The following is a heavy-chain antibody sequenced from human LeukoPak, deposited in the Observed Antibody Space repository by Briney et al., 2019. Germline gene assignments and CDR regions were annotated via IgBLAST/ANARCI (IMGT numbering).Heavy chain of an antibody. CDR1: GYTFTSYG. CDR2: ISAYNGNT. V-gene: IGHV1-18*01. J-gene: IGHJ4*02. CDR3: AIRAVKNGSGSYHY. Sequence: ASVKVSCTASGYTFTSYGISWVRQAPGQGLEWMGWISAYNGNTNFAQKLQGRVTMTTDTSTSTAYMELRSLRSDDTAVYYCAIRAVKNGSGSYHYWGQGTLVTVSS. D-gene: IGHD3-10*01.